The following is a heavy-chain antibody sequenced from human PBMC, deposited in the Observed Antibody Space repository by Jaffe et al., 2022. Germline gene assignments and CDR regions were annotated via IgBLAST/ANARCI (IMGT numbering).Heavy chain of an antibody. CDR3: AATYYDILTGYYITPPSGAFDI. CDR2: IYTSGST. V-gene: IGHV4-61*02. J-gene: IGHJ3*02. Sequence: QVQLQESGPGLVKPSQTLSLTCTVSGGSISSGSYYWSWIRQPAGKGLEWIGRIYTSGSTNYNPSLKSRVTISVDTSKNQFSLKLSSVTAADTAVYYCAATYYDILTGYYITPPSGAFDIWGQGTMVTVSS. CDR1: GGSISSGSYY. D-gene: IGHD3-9*01.